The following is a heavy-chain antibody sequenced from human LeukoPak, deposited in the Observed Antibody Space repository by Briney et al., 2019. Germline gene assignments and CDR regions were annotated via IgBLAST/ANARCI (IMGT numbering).Heavy chain of an antibody. CDR2: IYYSGST. V-gene: IGHV4-59*08. J-gene: IGHJ6*02. Sequence: SETLSLTRTVSGGSISSYYWSWIRQPPGKGLEWIGYIYYSGSTNYNPSLKSRVTISVDTSKNQFSLKLSSVTAADTAVYYCARHSSGWYGHYYYGMDVWGQGTTVTVSS. CDR1: GGSISSYY. CDR3: ARHSSGWYGHYYYGMDV. D-gene: IGHD6-19*01.